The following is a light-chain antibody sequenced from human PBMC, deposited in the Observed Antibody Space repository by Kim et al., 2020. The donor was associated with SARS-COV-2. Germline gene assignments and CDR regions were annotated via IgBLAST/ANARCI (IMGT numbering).Light chain of an antibody. CDR1: GIGNKG. CDR2: YAS. Sequence: GERAGSTYGGNGIGNKGVHWDQRQSGQAPVLVICYASDRPSGIPERFSGSNSGNTATLTISRVEAGDEADYYCQVWDSSSDHRVIFGGGTQLTVL. V-gene: IGLV3-21*04. CDR3: QVWDSSSDHRVI. J-gene: IGLJ2*01.